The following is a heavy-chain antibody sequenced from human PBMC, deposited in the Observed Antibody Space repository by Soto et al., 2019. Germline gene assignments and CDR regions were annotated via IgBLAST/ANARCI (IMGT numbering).Heavy chain of an antibody. V-gene: IGHV4-31*03. D-gene: IGHD3-10*02. CDR3: AGAVSDFDVRRYRTSYFDQ. CDR1: GASVSTGVYY. J-gene: IGHJ4*02. CDR2: IDNSGST. Sequence: QVQLDESGPGLVQPSPTLSLSCTVSGASVSTGVYYWTWIRQHPGTDLEWLGYIDNSGSTYYNPSLTGRVDISVDTSKNQFSLNLQSVTAADTAFYYCAGAVSDFDVRRYRTSYFDQWGQGILVTVSS.